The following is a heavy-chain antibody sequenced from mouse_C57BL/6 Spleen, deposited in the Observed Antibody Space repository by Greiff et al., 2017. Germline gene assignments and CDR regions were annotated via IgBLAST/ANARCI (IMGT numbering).Heavy chain of an antibody. Sequence: EVMLVESGGGLVKPGGSLKLSCAASGFTFSSYTMSWVRQTPEKRLEWVATISGGGGNTYYPDSVKGRFTISRDNAKNTLYLQMSSLRSEDTALYYCARRELGRDYYAMDYWGQGTSVTVSS. J-gene: IGHJ4*01. CDR1: GFTFSSYT. CDR2: ISGGGGNT. D-gene: IGHD4-1*01. CDR3: ARRELGRDYYAMDY. V-gene: IGHV5-9*01.